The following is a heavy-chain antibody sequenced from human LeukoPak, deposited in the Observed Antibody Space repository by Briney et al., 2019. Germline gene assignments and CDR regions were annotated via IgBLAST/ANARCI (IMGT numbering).Heavy chain of an antibody. CDR2: IYSGGST. J-gene: IGHJ4*02. D-gene: IGHD6-13*01. CDR3: ARTYSSSWYHFDY. CDR1: GFTVGSNY. Sequence: PGGSLRLSCAASGFTVGSNYMSWVRQAPGKGLEWVSVIYSGGSTYYADSVKGRFTISRDNSKNTVYLQMNSLRADDTAVYYCARTYSSSWYHFDYWGQGTLVTVSS. V-gene: IGHV3-66*01.